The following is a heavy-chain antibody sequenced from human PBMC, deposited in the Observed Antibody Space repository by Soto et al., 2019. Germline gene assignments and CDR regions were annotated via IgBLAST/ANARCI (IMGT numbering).Heavy chain of an antibody. CDR1: GSTFTGYY. V-gene: IGHV1-2*02. Sequence: GASVKVSCKASGSTFTGYYMHWVRQAPGQGLEWMGWINPNSGDTNYAQKFQGRVTMTRDTSISTAYMELSRLRSDDTAVYYCARDQVSGYYPYYYYYGMDVWGQGTTVTVSS. CDR3: ARDQVSGYYPYYYYYGMDV. D-gene: IGHD3-3*01. J-gene: IGHJ6*02. CDR2: INPNSGDT.